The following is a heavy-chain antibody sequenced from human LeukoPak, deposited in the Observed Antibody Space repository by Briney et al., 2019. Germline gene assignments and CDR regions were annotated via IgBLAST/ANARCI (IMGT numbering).Heavy chain of an antibody. D-gene: IGHD2-15*01. V-gene: IGHV4-61*02. CDR1: GGSISSGSYY. J-gene: IGHJ4*02. Sequence: SETLSLTCTVSGGSISSGSYYWSWIRQPAGKGLEWIGRIYTGGSTNYNPSLKSRVTISVDTSKNQFSLKLSSVTAADTAVYYCARVSCSGGSCSFDYWGQGTLVTVSS. CDR2: IYTGGST. CDR3: ARVSCSGGSCSFDY.